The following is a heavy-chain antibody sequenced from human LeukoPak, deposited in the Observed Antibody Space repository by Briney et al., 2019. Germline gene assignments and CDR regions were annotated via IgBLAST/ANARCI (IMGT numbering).Heavy chain of an antibody. V-gene: IGHV4-34*01. Sequence: SETLSLTCAVYGGSFSGYYWSWIRQPPGKGLEWIGEINHSGSTNYNPSLKSRVTISVDTSKNQFSLKLSSVTAADTAVYYCAMLNVVPAATNFDYWGQGTLVTVSP. CDR2: INHSGST. J-gene: IGHJ4*02. CDR3: AMLNVVPAATNFDY. D-gene: IGHD2-2*01. CDR1: GGSFSGYY.